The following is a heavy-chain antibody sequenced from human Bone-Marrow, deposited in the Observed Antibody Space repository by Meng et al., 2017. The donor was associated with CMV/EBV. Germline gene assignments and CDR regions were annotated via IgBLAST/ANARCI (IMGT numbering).Heavy chain of an antibody. CDR3: ARASLVGATPFDY. CDR2: IYYSGST. CDR1: GGSISSYY. J-gene: IGHJ4*02. D-gene: IGHD1-26*01. Sequence: SETLSLTCTVSGGSISSYYWSWIRQPPGKGLEWIGYIYYSGSTNYNPSLKSRVTISVDTSKNQFSLKLSSVTAADTAVYYCARASLVGATPFDYRGQGTLVTVSS. V-gene: IGHV4-59*01.